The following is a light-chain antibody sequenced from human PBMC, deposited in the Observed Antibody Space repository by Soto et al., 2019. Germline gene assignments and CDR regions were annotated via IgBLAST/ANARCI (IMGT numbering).Light chain of an antibody. CDR2: HAA. J-gene: IGKJ4*01. V-gene: IGKV3-15*01. CDR1: QSVSNN. CDR3: QQYNEWPLT. Sequence: EIVMTQSPATLSVSPGERATLSCRASQSVSNNVARYQQKPGQAPRLLIYHAATRATGIPARFSGSGSGTEVTLTLSSLQSEDFAVYYCQQYNEWPLTFGGGTKVEIK.